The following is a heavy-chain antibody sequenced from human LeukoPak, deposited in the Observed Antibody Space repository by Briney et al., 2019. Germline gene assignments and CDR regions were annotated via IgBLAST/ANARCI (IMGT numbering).Heavy chain of an antibody. D-gene: IGHD3-22*01. J-gene: IGHJ4*02. CDR3: AAGYYDSSFALDY. V-gene: IGHV4-4*02. CDR1: GGSISSSNW. Sequence: SETLSLTCAVSGGSISSSNWWSWVRQPPGKGLEWIGEIYHSGSTNYNPSLKSRVTISVDKSKNQFSLKLSSMTAADTAVYYCAAGYYDSSFALDYWGQGTLVTVSS. CDR2: IYHSGST.